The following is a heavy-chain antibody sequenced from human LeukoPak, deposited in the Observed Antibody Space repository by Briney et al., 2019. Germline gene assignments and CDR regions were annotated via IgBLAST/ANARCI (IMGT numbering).Heavy chain of an antibody. Sequence: GGSLNLPGQAFGFTLSGYGINWFRQAPAKGLEWVAFIRYDGSNKYYADSVKGRFTISRDNSKNTLYLQMNSLRAEDTAVYYCAKSSTSPYYFDYWGQGTLVTVSS. CDR1: GFTLSGYG. J-gene: IGHJ4*02. CDR3: AKSSTSPYYFDY. D-gene: IGHD2-2*01. CDR2: IRYDGSNK. V-gene: IGHV3-30*02.